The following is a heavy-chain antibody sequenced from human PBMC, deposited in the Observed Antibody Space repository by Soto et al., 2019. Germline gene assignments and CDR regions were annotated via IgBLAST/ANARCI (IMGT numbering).Heavy chain of an antibody. J-gene: IGHJ4*02. CDR1: GGSLSSYY. CDR2: ISYSGTT. CDR3: AREGYNFGPFDY. Sequence: PSETLSLTCTVSGGSLSSYYWSWIRRPPGMGLEWIASISYSGTTNYNSSLKSRITISIDTSKNQISQKIKSVTTADTAVYYCAREGYNFGPFDYWGQGALVTVSS. D-gene: IGHD5-18*01. V-gene: IGHV4-59*01.